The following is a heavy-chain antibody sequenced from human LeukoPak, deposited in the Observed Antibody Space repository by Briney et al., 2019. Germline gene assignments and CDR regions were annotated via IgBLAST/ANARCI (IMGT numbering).Heavy chain of an antibody. CDR2: ITWDGGAT. V-gene: IGHV3-43*01. Sequence: PGESLRLSCAASEFTFDDFSMNWFRQAPGTGLEWFSLITWDGGATYYAESVKGRFTISRDNSKNSLYLQMNSLRTEDTAVYYCAKSDNPWEPVNPFDYWGQGTLVTVSS. J-gene: IGHJ4*02. D-gene: IGHD1-26*01. CDR1: EFTFDDFS. CDR3: AKSDNPWEPVNPFDY.